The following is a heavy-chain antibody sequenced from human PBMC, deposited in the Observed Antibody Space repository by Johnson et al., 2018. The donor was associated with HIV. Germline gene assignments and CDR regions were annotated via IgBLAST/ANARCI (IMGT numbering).Heavy chain of an antibody. CDR3: ARAYSSGWLGAFDM. J-gene: IGHJ3*02. V-gene: IGHV3-53*01. CDR1: GFIVSGNY. Sequence: VESGGGLIQPGGSLRLSCAASGFIVSGNYMSWVRQAPGKGLEWVSFIYRDGSTFYADSVKGRFTISRDSSKNTLYLQMNSLKAEDTAVYYRARAYSSGWLGAFDMWGQGTTVTVSS. D-gene: IGHD6-19*01. CDR2: IYRDGST.